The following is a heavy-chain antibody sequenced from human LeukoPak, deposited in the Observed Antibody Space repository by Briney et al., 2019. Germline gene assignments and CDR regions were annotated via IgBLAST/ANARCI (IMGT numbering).Heavy chain of an antibody. Sequence: GGSLRLSCAASGFTFSSYWMHWVRQAPGKGLVWVSRIKSGGSSTSYADSVKGRFTISRDNAKNTVYLQMNSLRAEDTAVYYCATSRTFDYWGQGTLVTVSS. CDR2: IKSGGSST. J-gene: IGHJ4*02. V-gene: IGHV3-74*01. CDR3: ATSRTFDY. CDR1: GFTFSSYW.